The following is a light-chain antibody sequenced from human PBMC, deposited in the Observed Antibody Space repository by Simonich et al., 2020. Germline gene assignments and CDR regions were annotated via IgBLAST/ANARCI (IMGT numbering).Light chain of an antibody. Sequence: DIQLTQSPSFLSASVGDRVTITCRASQGISSYLAWYQQKPGKAPKSLIYAASSWQSGVPSKFSGSGSGTDFTLTISSLQPEDFATYYCQQYNSYPLTFGQGTKLEIK. V-gene: IGKV1-16*02. CDR1: QGISSY. CDR2: AAS. J-gene: IGKJ2*01. CDR3: QQYNSYPLT.